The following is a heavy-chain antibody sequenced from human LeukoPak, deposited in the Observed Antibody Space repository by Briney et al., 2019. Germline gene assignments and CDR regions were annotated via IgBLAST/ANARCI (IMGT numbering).Heavy chain of an antibody. CDR3: ATDLSHGRLGELSPFDY. D-gene: IGHD3-16*02. V-gene: IGHV1-24*01. CDR2: FDPEDGET. Sequence: ASVKVSCKVSGYTLTELSMHWVRQAPGKGLGWMGGFDPEDGETIYAQKFQGRVTMTEDTSTDTAYMELSSLRSEDTAVYYCATDLSHGRLGELSPFDYWGQGTLVTVSS. J-gene: IGHJ4*02. CDR1: GYTLTELS.